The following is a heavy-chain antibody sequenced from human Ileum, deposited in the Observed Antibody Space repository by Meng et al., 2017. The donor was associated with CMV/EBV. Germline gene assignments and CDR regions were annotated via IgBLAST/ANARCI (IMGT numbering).Heavy chain of an antibody. Sequence: GESLKISCAASGFTFSAFGMHWVRQAPGKGLEWLTSIRFDGGSKLYVESVRGRFTISRDNSKRMLYLQMNSLTPEDTAVYYCAKVGGIGPAAALNFWGQGTRVTVSS. J-gene: IGHJ4*02. V-gene: IGHV3-30*02. CDR1: GFTFSAFG. CDR3: AKVGGIGPAAALNF. CDR2: IRFDGGSK. D-gene: IGHD6-13*01.